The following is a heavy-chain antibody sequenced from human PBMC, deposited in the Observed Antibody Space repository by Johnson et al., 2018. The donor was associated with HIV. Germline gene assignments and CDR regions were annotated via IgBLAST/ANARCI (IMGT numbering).Heavy chain of an antibody. V-gene: IGHV3-7*01. J-gene: IGHJ3*02. CDR3: AREGAWEVRPGAFDI. CDR2: IKQDGSEK. CDR1: GFTFSSSW. D-gene: IGHD1-26*01. Sequence: VQLVESGGGVVQPGGSLRLSCAASGFTFSSSWMHWVCQAPEKGLEWVANIKQDGSEKYYVDSVKGRFTISRDNAKNSLYLQMNSLRAEDTAVYYCAREGAWEVRPGAFDIWGQGTMVTVSS.